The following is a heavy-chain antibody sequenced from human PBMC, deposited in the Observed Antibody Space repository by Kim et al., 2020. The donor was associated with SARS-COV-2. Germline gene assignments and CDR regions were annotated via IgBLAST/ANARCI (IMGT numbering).Heavy chain of an antibody. Sequence: GGSLRLSCAASGFTFSSYGMTWVRQAPGKGLEWVSAISGSGFNTYFADSVPGRFTISRDNSKNTLYLQMNRRSAEDTAVYYCVRGTGYFDNWGQGTLVTVSS. V-gene: IGHV3-23*01. D-gene: IGHD1-1*01. CDR1: GFTFSSYG. CDR3: VRGTGYFDN. CDR2: ISGSGFNT. J-gene: IGHJ4*02.